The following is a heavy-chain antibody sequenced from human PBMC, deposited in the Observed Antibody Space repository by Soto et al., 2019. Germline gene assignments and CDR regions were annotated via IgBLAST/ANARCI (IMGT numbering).Heavy chain of an antibody. CDR1: GGTISSGGYY. CDR3: ASRGYSYGFSLGMDV. CDR2: IYYSGST. D-gene: IGHD5-18*01. Sequence: PSATLSPTCTVSGGTISSGGYYLCWIRQHPGKGLEWIGYIYYSGSTYYNPSLKSRVTISVDTSKNQFSLKLSSVTAADTAVYYCASRGYSYGFSLGMDVRGQGTSVT. J-gene: IGHJ6*02. V-gene: IGHV4-31*03.